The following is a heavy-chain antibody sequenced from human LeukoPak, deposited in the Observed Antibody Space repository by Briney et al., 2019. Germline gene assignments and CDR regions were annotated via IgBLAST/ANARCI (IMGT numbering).Heavy chain of an antibody. J-gene: IGHJ6*04. CDR1: GFTFSSYE. CDR3: ARDQVVPAARGVYYYYGMDV. Sequence: GGSLRLSCAASGFTFSSYEMNWVRQAPGKGLEWVSYISSSGSTIYYADSVKGRFTTSRDNAKNSLYLQMNSLRAEDTAVYYCARDQVVPAARGVYYYYGMDVWGKGTTVTVSS. D-gene: IGHD2-2*01. CDR2: ISSSGSTI. V-gene: IGHV3-48*03.